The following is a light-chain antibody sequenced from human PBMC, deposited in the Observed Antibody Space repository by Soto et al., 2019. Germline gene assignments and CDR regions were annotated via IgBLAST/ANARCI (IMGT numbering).Light chain of an antibody. CDR2: WAS. J-gene: IGKJ4*01. CDR3: QQYYSTPLT. Sequence: DIVKTQSPDSLAVSLGERATINCKSSQRVLYSSNNKNYLAWYQQKPGQPPKLLIYWASTRESGVPDRFSGSGSGTDFTLTISSLQAEDVAVYYCQQYYSTPLTFGGGTKVDIK. CDR1: QRVLYSSNNKNY. V-gene: IGKV4-1*01.